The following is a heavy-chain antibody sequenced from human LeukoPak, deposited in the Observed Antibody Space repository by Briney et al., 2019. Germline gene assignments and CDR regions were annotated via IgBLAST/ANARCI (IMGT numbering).Heavy chain of an antibody. D-gene: IGHD6-6*01. CDR2: ISGSGGST. J-gene: IGHJ5*02. CDR1: GFTFSSYE. Sequence: GGSLRLSCAASGFTFSSYEMNWVRQAPGKGLEWVSAISGSGGSTYYADSVKGRFTTSRDNSKNTLYLQMNSLRAEDTAVYYCAKREYSSSARPDPWGQGTLVTVSS. V-gene: IGHV3-23*01. CDR3: AKREYSSSARPDP.